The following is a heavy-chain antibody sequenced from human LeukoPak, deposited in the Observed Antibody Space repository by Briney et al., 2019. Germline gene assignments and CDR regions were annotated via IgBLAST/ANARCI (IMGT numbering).Heavy chain of an antibody. J-gene: IGHJ5*02. CDR1: GGSISSGSYY. V-gene: IGHV4-61*02. D-gene: IGHD6-19*01. CDR3: ARERAVAGKLLVIAENWFDP. CDR2: IYTSGST. Sequence: SETLSLTCTVSGGSISSGSYYWSWIRQPAGKGLEWIGRIYTSGSTNYNPSLKSRVTISVDTPKNQFSLKLSSVTAADTAVYYCARERAVAGKLLVIAENWFDPWGQGTLVTVSS.